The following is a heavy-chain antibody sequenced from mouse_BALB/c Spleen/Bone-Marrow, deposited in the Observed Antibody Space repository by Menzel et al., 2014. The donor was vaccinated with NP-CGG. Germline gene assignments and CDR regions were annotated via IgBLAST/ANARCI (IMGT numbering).Heavy chain of an antibody. D-gene: IGHD2-4*01. CDR1: GYSFTSYW. CDR3: ASRGSTMIPDY. Sequence: VQRVESGAALVRPGASVQLSCKASGYSFTSYWMNWVKQRPGQGLEWIGMIHPSDSETRLNQKFKDKATLTVDKSSSTAYMQLSSPSSEDSAVYYCASRGSTMIPDYWGQGTTLTVSS. V-gene: IGHV1-61*01. J-gene: IGHJ2*01. CDR2: IHPSDSET.